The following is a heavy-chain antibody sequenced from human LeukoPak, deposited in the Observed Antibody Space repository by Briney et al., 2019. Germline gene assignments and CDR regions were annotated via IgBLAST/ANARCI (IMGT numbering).Heavy chain of an antibody. Sequence: GESLKISCKGSGYSFTSYWMGWVRQLPGKGLEWMGMIYPDDSDTRYSPSFEGQVIISVDKSISTAYLQWSSLKASDTATYYCARHGHCTNGVCYSNYYYYMHVWGKGTTVTVSS. CDR2: IYPDDSDT. D-gene: IGHD2-8*01. CDR1: GYSFTSYW. J-gene: IGHJ6*03. CDR3: ARHGHCTNGVCYSNYYYYMHV. V-gene: IGHV5-51*01.